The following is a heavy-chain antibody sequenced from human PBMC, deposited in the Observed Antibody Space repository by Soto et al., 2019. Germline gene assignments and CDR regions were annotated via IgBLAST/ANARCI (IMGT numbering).Heavy chain of an antibody. Sequence: GGSLRLSCAASGFTFSSYAMHWVRQAPGKGLEWVAVISYDGSNKYYADSVKGRFTISRDNSKNTLYLQMNSLRAEDTAVYYCARDFYYCTNGVCYEEGVNYYYYYGMDVWGQGTTVTVSS. J-gene: IGHJ6*02. CDR3: ARDFYYCTNGVCYEEGVNYYYYYGMDV. CDR1: GFTFSSYA. V-gene: IGHV3-30-3*01. D-gene: IGHD2-8*01. CDR2: ISYDGSNK.